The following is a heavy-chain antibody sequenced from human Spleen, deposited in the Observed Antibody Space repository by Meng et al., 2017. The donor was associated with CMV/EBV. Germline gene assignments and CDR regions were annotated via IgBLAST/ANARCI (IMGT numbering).Heavy chain of an antibody. J-gene: IGHJ6*02. CDR1: GFTVSSSY. CDR3: ARDLPSSWYRNCMDV. CDR2: IYTDGST. V-gene: IGHV3-66*02. Sequence: GGSLRLSCATSGFTVSSSYMHWVRQAPGKGLEWVSLIYTDGSTSYADFVRGRFTISRDTSKNTLYLQMNSLRAEDTAMYYCARDLPSSWYRNCMDVWGQGTTVTVSS. D-gene: IGHD6-13*01.